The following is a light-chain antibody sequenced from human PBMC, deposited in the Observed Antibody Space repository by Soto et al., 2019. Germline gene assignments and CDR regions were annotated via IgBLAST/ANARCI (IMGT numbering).Light chain of an antibody. Sequence: QSALTQPASVSASPGQSITISCTGTSSDVGRFNYVSWYQQYPGKAPKLIIYDVVKRPSGISNRFSGSKSGNTASLTISWLQAEDEADYYCTSYATVTTLYDFGTGTRSPS. CDR3: TSYATVTTLYD. V-gene: IGLV2-14*03. J-gene: IGLJ1*01. CDR1: SSDVGRFNY. CDR2: DVV.